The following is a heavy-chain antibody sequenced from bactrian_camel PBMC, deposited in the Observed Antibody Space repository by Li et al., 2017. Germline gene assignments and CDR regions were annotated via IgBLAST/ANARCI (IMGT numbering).Heavy chain of an antibody. CDR3: AASFRYGYKWLADPRPNTGW. CDR1: EYTYSSNC. CDR2: IYSGGGRT. Sequence: QLVESGGGTVQAGGSLTLSCAASEYTYSSNCMGWFRQARGKEREDVAAIYSGGGRTYYADSVKGRFTISQDNAKNTLYLYMNTLKPEDSAIYYCAASFRYGYKWLADPRPNTGWWGQGTQVTVS. J-gene: IGHJ4*01. V-gene: IGHV3S1*01. D-gene: IGHD5*01.